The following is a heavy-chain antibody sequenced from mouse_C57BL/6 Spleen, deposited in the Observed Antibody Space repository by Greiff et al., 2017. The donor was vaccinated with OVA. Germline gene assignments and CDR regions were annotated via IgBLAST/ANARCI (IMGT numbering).Heavy chain of an antibody. Sequence: QVQLQQPGTELVKPGASVKLSCKASGYTFTSYWMHWVKQRPGQGLEWIGNINPSNGGTNYNEKFKSKATMTVDKSSSTAYMQLSSLTSEDSAVYYCARSYYGSSYDYAMDYWGQGTSVTVSS. CDR1: GYTFTSYW. D-gene: IGHD1-1*01. V-gene: IGHV1-53*01. J-gene: IGHJ4*01. CDR2: INPSNGGT. CDR3: ARSYYGSSYDYAMDY.